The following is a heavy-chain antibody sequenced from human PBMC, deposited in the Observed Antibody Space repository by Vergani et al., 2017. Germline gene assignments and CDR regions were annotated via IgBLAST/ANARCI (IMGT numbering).Heavy chain of an antibody. CDR3: AKESVVVPAGKHSNWYFDL. D-gene: IGHD2-2*01. CDR1: GFTFSSYG. Sequence: QVQLVESGGGVVQPGRSLRLSCAASGFTFSSYGMHWVRQAPGKGLEWVAVIWYDGSNKYYADSVKGRFTISRDNSKNTLYLQMNSLRAEDTAVYYCAKESVVVPAGKHSNWYFDLWGRGTLVTVSS. CDR2: IWYDGSNK. J-gene: IGHJ2*01. V-gene: IGHV3-33*06.